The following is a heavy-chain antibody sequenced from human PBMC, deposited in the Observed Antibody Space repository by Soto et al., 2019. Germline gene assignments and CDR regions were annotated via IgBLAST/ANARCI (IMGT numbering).Heavy chain of an antibody. CDR1: GFTLDPSA. CDR3: AKGPTIFGAVVTYSFYYGLHV. D-gene: IGHD3-3*01. Sequence: EVQLLESGGGLVQPGGSLRLSCAASGFTLDPSAMSWVRLAPGKGLEWVSAFSGSGGRTYYAASVKGRFTISRDTSKNTLYLQMNSLRAEDTAIYHCAKGPTIFGAVVTYSFYYGLHVWGQGTTVTVSS. CDR2: FSGSGGRT. J-gene: IGHJ6*02. V-gene: IGHV3-23*01.